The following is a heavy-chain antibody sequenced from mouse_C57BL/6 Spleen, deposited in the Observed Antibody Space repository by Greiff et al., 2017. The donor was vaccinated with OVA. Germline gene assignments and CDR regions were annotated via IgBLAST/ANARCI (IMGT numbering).Heavy chain of an antibody. CDR1: GFTFSSYA. Sequence: DVQLVESGGGLVKPGGSLKLSCAASGFTFSSYAMSWVRQTPEKRLEWVATISDGGSYTYYPDNVKGRFTISRDNAKNNLYLQMSHLKSEDTAMYYCARDDGYYPYAMDYWGQGTSVTVSS. D-gene: IGHD2-3*01. CDR2: ISDGGSYT. J-gene: IGHJ4*01. CDR3: ARDDGYYPYAMDY. V-gene: IGHV5-4*01.